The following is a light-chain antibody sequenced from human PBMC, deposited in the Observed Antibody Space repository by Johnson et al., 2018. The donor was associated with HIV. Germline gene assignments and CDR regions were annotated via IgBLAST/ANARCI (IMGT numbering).Light chain of an antibody. J-gene: IGLJ1*01. CDR2: NND. CDR1: RSNIGNNY. Sequence: QSVLTQPPSVSVAPGQKVTISCSGSRSNIGNNYVSWYQQFPGTAPKLLISNNDKRPSGIPDRFSGSKSGTSATLGITRLQTGDEADYYCGTWDSSLSAGRVFGTGTKVTVL. V-gene: IGLV1-51*01. CDR3: GTWDSSLSAGRV.